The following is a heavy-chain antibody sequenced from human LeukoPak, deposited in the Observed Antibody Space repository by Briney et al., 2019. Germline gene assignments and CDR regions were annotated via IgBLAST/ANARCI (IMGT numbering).Heavy chain of an antibody. CDR3: TSQGAAA. Sequence: PGGSLRLSCAASGFSFSRYWMHWVRQAPGKRLVWVSRMNSDGSSTNYADSVKGRFTISRDNAKNTLSLQMNSLKGEDTAVYYCTSQGAAAWGQGTLVTVSS. CDR2: MNSDGSST. J-gene: IGHJ4*02. V-gene: IGHV3-74*01. CDR1: GFSFSRYW.